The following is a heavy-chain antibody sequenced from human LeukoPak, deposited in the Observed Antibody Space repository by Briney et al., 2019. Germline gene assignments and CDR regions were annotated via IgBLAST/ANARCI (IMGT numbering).Heavy chain of an antibody. CDR2: ISSSSGYT. CDR1: RFTFSTNT. Sequence: PGGSLRLSCAASRFTFSTNTRNWGRQAPGKGLEWVSSISSSSGYTYYADSVKGRFTISRDNAKNSLYLQMNTLRAKDTAVYYCARDRTTVTTFDYWGQGTLVTVSS. CDR3: ARDRTTVTTFDY. D-gene: IGHD4-17*01. J-gene: IGHJ4*02. V-gene: IGHV3-21*01.